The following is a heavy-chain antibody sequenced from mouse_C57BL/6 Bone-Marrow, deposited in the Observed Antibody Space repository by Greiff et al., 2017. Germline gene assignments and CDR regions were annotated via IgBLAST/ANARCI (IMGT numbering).Heavy chain of an antibody. Sequence: VKLLESGAELVRPGTSVKMSCTASGYTFTNYWIGWAKQRPGHGLEWIGDIYPGGGYTNYNEKIKGKATLTADKSSSTAYMQFSSLTSEDAAIYYCARRDSAWFAYWGQGTLVTVSA. CDR3: ARRDSAWFAY. CDR2: IYPGGGYT. V-gene: IGHV1-63*01. CDR1: GYTFTNYW. D-gene: IGHD2-12*01. J-gene: IGHJ3*01.